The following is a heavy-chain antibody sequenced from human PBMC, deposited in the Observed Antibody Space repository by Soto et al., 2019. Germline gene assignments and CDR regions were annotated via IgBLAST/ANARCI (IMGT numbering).Heavy chain of an antibody. CDR2: IYDTDTT. J-gene: IGHJ4*02. D-gene: IGHD5-18*01. CDR3: DGYGY. CDR1: GFSVRANY. Sequence: EVQLVESGGGLIQPGGSLRLSCAVSGFSVRANYMSWVRQAPGKGLEWVSVIYDTDTTYYADSVKGRFIISRDISKNILYLQRNVRRAEDTALYYCDGYGYWGQGTLVTVSS. V-gene: IGHV3-53*01.